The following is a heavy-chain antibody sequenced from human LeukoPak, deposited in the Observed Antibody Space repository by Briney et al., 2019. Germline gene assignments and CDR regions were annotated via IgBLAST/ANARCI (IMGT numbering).Heavy chain of an antibody. CDR3: AGRVTGYSSGYVY. D-gene: IGHD5-18*01. CDR1: GFTFSNYA. CDR2: ISGSAHKI. J-gene: IGHJ4*02. V-gene: IGHV3-23*01. Sequence: GGSLRLSCVASGFTFSNYAMSWVRQAPEKGLDWVSVISGSAHKIRYADSVKGRFTISRDNSENTVYLQMNNLRAEDTALYYCAGRVTGYSSGYVYWGQGTLVTVTS.